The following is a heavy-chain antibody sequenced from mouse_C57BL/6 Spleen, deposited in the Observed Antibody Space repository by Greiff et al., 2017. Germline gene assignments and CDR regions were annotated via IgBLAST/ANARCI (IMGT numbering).Heavy chain of an antibody. J-gene: IGHJ4*01. CDR3: TRSNGYYYAMDY. CDR2: IDPETGGT. V-gene: IGHV1-15*01. CDR1: GYTFTDCE. Sequence: QVQLQQSGAELVRPGASVTLSCKASGYTFTDCEMHWVKQTPVHGLEWIGAIDPETGGTAYNQKFKGKAILTADKSSSTAYMELRSLTSEDSAVYYCTRSNGYYYAMDYWGQGTSVTVSS.